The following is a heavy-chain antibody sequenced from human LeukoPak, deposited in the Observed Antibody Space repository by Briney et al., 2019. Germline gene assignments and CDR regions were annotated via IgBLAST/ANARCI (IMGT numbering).Heavy chain of an antibody. CDR1: GFTFSSYS. J-gene: IGHJ4*02. CDR3: ATDRYSTFDY. V-gene: IGHV3-48*01. CDR2: ISSSSSTI. Sequence: PGGSLRLSCAAPGFTFSSYSMNWVRQAPGKGLEWVSYISSSSSTIYYADSVKGRFTISRDNAKNSLYLQMNSLRAEDTAAYYCATDRYSTFDYWGQGILVTVSS. D-gene: IGHD6-13*01.